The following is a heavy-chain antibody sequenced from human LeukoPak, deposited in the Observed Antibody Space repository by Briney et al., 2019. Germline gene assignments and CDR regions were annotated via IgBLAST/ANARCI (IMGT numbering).Heavy chain of an antibody. CDR2: IYYSGST. V-gene: IGHV4-39*01. CDR3: ASVRCSSTSCPLGD. D-gene: IGHD2-2*01. J-gene: IGHJ4*02. CDR1: GGSISSSSYY. Sequence: SETLSLTCTVSGGSISSSSYYWGWIRQPPGKGLEWIGSIYYSGSTYYNPSLKSRVTISVDASKNQFSLKLSSVTAADTAVYYCASVRCSSTSCPLGDWGQGTLVTVSS.